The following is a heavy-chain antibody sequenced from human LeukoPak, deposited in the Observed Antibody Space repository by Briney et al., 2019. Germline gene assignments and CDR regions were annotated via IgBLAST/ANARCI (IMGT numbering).Heavy chain of an antibody. CDR1: GGTFSTYA. J-gene: IGHJ4*02. CDR3: ARGRVGEFDY. V-gene: IGHV1-69*04. D-gene: IGHD1-26*01. Sequence: SVKVSCKASGGTFSTYAISWVRQAPGQGLEWMGRIIPILAIARNAQKFQGRLTITADKSTSTAYMELSSLRSEDTAVYYCARGRVGEFDYWGQGTLVTVSS. CDR2: IIPILAIA.